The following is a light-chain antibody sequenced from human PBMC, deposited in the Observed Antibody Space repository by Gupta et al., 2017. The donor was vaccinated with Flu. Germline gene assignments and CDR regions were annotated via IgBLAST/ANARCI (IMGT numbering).Light chain of an antibody. Sequence: QLVLTQPPSASASLGASVELTCTLSSGHSSYAIAWHQQQPEKGPRYLMKLNSDGSHSKGDGIPDRFSGSSSGAERYLTISSLQSEDEADYYCQTWGTGIEVFGGGTKLTVL. J-gene: IGLJ3*02. CDR3: QTWGTGIEV. CDR1: SGHSSYA. V-gene: IGLV4-69*01. CDR2: LNSDGSH.